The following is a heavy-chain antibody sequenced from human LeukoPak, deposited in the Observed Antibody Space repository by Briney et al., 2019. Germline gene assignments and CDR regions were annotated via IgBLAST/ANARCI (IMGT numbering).Heavy chain of an antibody. CDR1: GYTLTELS. V-gene: IGHV1-24*01. D-gene: IGHD3-10*02. Sequence: ASVKVSCKVSGYTLTELSMHWVRQAPGKGLEWMGGFDPEDGETIYAQKFQGRVTMTEDTSTDTAYMELSSLRSEDTAVYYCARGPEGDVRFDPWGQGTLVTVSS. J-gene: IGHJ5*02. CDR3: ARGPEGDVRFDP. CDR2: FDPEDGET.